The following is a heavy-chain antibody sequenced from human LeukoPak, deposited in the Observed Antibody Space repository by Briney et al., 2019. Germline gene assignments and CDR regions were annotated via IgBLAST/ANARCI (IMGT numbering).Heavy chain of an antibody. CDR3: ASSQGPDAFDI. Sequence: GESLKISCKGSGYSFTSYWISWVRQPPGNGLEWMGRIDPSDSYTNYSPSFQGHVTISADKSISTAYLQWSSLKASDTAMYYCASSQGPDAFDIWGQGTMVTVSS. CDR1: GYSFTSYW. CDR2: IDPSDSYT. V-gene: IGHV5-10-1*01. J-gene: IGHJ3*02.